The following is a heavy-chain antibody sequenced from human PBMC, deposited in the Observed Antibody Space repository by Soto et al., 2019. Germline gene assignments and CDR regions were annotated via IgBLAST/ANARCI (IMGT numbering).Heavy chain of an antibody. V-gene: IGHV3-23*01. D-gene: IGHD3-9*01. CDR1: GFIFHDYA. J-gene: IGHJ4*02. CDR3: AKVTGHYPWGFDF. CDR2: ITSTGDRI. Sequence: GGSLRLSCAASGFIFHDYAITFFCNAPGKGLDCVALITSTGDRIYYADFVKGRFTISRDNSNKTLYLQISSLGAGDSATYYCAKVTGHYPWGFDFWGRGTLVTVSS.